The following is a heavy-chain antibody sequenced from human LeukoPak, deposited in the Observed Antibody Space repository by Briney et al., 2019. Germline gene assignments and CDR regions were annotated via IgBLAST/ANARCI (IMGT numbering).Heavy chain of an antibody. D-gene: IGHD3-22*01. Sequence: SETLSLTCTVSGGSISNYYWSWIRQPAGKGLEWIGRIYTSGSTNYNPSLKSRVTMSVDTSKNQFSLKLSSVTAADTALYYCARDDSSGLLNWFDPWGQGTLVTVSS. CDR1: GGSISNYY. J-gene: IGHJ5*02. CDR2: IYTSGST. CDR3: ARDDSSGLLNWFDP. V-gene: IGHV4-4*07.